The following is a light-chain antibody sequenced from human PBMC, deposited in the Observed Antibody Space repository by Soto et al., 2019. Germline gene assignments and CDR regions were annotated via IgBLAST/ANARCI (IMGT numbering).Light chain of an antibody. V-gene: IGKV3-20*01. J-gene: IGKJ1*01. Sequence: EIVLTQSPGTLSLSPGERATLSCRASQSVSVNSLAWYQQKGGQAPRLLIYAASTRATGVPDRFSGTGSGTDFALTISRLEPEDVAVYYCQQYGSSPRTFGQGTKVDIK. CDR2: AAS. CDR3: QQYGSSPRT. CDR1: QSVSVNS.